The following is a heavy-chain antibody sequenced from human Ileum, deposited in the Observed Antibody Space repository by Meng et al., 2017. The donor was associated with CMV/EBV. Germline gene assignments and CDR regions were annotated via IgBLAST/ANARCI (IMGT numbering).Heavy chain of an antibody. CDR2: IKQDGSEK. Sequence: GESLKISWAASGFSFSFYWMSWVRQAPGKGMEWGANIKQDGSEKYFVDSVKGRFTISRDNAKNSLYLQMNSLRAEDTAVYYCATYGGKNAYYFDYWGQGTLVTVSS. J-gene: IGHJ4*02. CDR3: ATYGGKNAYYFDY. D-gene: IGHD4-23*01. V-gene: IGHV3-7*01. CDR1: GFSFSFYW.